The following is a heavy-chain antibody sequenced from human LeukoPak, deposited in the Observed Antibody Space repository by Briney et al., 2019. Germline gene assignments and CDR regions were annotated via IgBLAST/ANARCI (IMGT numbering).Heavy chain of an antibody. J-gene: IGHJ4*02. Sequence: SETLSLTCTVSGGSISSGGYYWSWIRQHPGKGLEWIGYIYYSGSTYYNPSLKSRVTISVDTSKNQFSLKLSSVTAADTAVYYCARAGGAHDSPNYWGQGTLVTVSS. CDR3: ARAGGAHDSPNY. V-gene: IGHV4-31*03. CDR1: GGSISSGGYY. CDR2: IYYSGST. D-gene: IGHD3-16*01.